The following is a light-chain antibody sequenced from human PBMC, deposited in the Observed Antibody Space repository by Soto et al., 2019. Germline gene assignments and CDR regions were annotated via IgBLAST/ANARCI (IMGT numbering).Light chain of an antibody. CDR3: QQYKSFSPT. CDR1: QSVSSY. CDR2: DAS. Sequence: EIVLTQSPATLSLSPGERATLSCRASQSVSSYLAWYQQKPGQAPRLLIYDASNRATGIPARFSGSGSGTEFTLTISSLQPDDFAIYYCQQYKSFSPTFGGGTKVEIK. V-gene: IGKV3-11*01. J-gene: IGKJ4*01.